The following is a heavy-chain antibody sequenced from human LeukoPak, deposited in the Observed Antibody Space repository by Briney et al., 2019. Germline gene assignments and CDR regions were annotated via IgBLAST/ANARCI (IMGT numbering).Heavy chain of an antibody. J-gene: IGHJ4*02. Sequence: GGSLRLSCAASEFTFSDYYMSWIRQAPGKGLEWVSYISGGGSTISYADSVKGRFTISRDNAKNSLYLQMNSLRAEDTAVYYCAKVELLLEINVGVSHLDSWGQGIQVTVSS. CDR1: EFTFSDYY. CDR3: AKVELLLEINVGVSHLDS. D-gene: IGHD2-15*01. V-gene: IGHV3-11*01. CDR2: ISGGGSTI.